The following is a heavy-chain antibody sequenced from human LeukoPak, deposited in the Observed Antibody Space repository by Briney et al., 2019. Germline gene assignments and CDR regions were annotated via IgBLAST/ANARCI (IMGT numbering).Heavy chain of an antibody. CDR2: IFTRGST. Sequence: PSETLSLTCTVSGGSISSYYWSWIRQPAGKGLEWIGRIFTRGSTDYNASLKSRVTMSVDTSKNQFSLKLTSVTAADTAVYYCARDAGEDQFDYWGQGIPVTVSS. D-gene: IGHD3-10*01. CDR1: GGSISSYY. CDR3: ARDAGEDQFDY. V-gene: IGHV4-4*07. J-gene: IGHJ4*02.